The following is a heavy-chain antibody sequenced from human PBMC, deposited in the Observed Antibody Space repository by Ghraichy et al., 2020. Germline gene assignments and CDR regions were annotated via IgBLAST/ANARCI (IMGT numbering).Heavy chain of an antibody. CDR3: AKVYAEAPYYYYMDV. D-gene: IGHD2/OR15-2a*01. V-gene: IGHV3-30*02. CDR1: GFTFSSYG. Sequence: GGSLRLSCAASGFTFSSYGMHWVRQAPGKGLEWVAFIRYDGSNKYYADSVKGRFTISRDSSKNTLYLQMNSLRAEDTAVYYCAKVYAEAPYYYYMDVWGKGTTVTVSS. CDR2: IRYDGSNK. J-gene: IGHJ6*03.